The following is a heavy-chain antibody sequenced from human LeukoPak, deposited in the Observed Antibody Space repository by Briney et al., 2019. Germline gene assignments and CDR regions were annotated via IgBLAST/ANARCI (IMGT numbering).Heavy chain of an antibody. CDR3: ARGGYYGSGNDFRFDP. CDR2: IHYTGST. V-gene: IGHV4-59*01. J-gene: IGHJ5*02. D-gene: IGHD3-10*01. Sequence: SETLSLTCTVSGGSISSYYWSWIRQSPGKGLECTGYIHYTGSTNYNPSLKSRVTISVETSKNQLSLKLKSVTAADTAVYYCARGGYYGSGNDFRFDPWGQGTLVTVSS. CDR1: GGSISSYY.